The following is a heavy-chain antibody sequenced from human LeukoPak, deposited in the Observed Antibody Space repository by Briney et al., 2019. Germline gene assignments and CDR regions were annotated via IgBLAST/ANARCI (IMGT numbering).Heavy chain of an antibody. CDR3: ARGRAVPAAGPYNWFDP. D-gene: IGHD2-2*01. CDR2: INHSGST. CDR1: GGPFSGYY. Sequence: SETLSLTCAVYGGPFSGYYWSWIRQPPGKGLEWIGEINHSGSTNYNPSLKSRVTISIDTSKNQFSLKLSSVTAADTAVYYCARGRAVPAAGPYNWFDPWGQGTLVTVSS. V-gene: IGHV4-34*01. J-gene: IGHJ5*02.